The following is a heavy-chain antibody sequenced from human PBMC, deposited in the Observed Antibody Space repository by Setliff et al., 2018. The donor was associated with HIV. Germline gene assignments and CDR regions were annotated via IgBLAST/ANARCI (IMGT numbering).Heavy chain of an antibody. V-gene: IGHV4-59*01. Sequence: SETLSLTCTVSGGSISSYYWSWIRQPPGKGLEWIGYIYYSGSTNYNPSLKSRVTISVDTSKNQFSLKLSSVTAADTAVYYCARGPSITMTNDAFDIWGQGTMVTVTS. D-gene: IGHD3-22*01. J-gene: IGHJ3*02. CDR2: IYYSGST. CDR1: GGSISSYY. CDR3: ARGPSITMTNDAFDI.